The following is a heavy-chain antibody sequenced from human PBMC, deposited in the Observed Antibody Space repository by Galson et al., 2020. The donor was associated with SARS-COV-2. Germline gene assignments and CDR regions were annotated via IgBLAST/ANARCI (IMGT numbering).Heavy chain of an antibody. J-gene: IGHJ3*02. D-gene: IGHD3-22*01. V-gene: IGHV3-48*03. CDR3: ARDQNYYDSSGYQTPHDAFDI. CDR2: ISSSGSTI. CDR1: GFTFSSYE. Sequence: GESLKISCAASGFTFSSYEMNWVRQAPGKGLEWVSYISSSGSTIYYADSVKGRFTISRDNAKNSLYLQMNSLRAEDTAVYYCARDQNYYDSSGYQTPHDAFDIWGQGTMVTVSS.